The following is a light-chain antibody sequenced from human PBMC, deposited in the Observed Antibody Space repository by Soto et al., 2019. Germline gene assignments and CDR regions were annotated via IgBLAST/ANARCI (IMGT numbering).Light chain of an antibody. CDR3: RSYTNTNSVL. CDR2: DVN. CDR1: SSDVGAYNW. V-gene: IGLV2-14*03. Sequence: QSVLTQPASVSGSPGQSITISCTGTSSDVGAYNWVAWYQQHPGKAPKLMICDVNNRPSGVSNRFSGSKSGNTASLTISGLQAEDEGDYYCRSYTNTNSVLFGGGTKLTVL. J-gene: IGLJ3*02.